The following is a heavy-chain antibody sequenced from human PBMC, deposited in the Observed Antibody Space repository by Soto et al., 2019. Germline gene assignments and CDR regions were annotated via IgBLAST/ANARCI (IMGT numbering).Heavy chain of an antibody. J-gene: IGHJ4*02. Sequence: QVQLVQSGAEVKKPGASVKVSCKASGYTFISYDINWVRQATGQGPEWMGWMNPNTGDTGYAQKFQGRVTMTRNTSINTANLELSSLRSDDTAVYFCARGDGYIFDYWGQGTLVTVSS. CDR2: MNPNTGDT. D-gene: IGHD5-12*01. CDR3: ARGDGYIFDY. V-gene: IGHV1-8*01. CDR1: GYTFISYD.